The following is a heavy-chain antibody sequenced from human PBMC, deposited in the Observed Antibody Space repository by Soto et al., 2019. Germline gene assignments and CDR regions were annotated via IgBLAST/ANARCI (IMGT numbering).Heavy chain of an antibody. CDR3: ARRRCSGTTCYGPSEY. J-gene: IGHJ4*02. CDR2: IHYSVNT. Sequence: PSETLSLTCTVSGGSISSSTLYWGWILHPPGKGLEWIGNIHYSVNTSYNPSLKSRVTMSVDTAKNQFSLKLSSVTAADTAVYYCARRRCSGTTCYGPSEYWGKGTLVTVSS. V-gene: IGHV4-39*01. D-gene: IGHD2-2*01. CDR1: GGSISSSTLY.